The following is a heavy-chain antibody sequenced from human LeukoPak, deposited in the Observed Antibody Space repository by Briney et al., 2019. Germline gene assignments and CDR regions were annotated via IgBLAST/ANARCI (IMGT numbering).Heavy chain of an antibody. V-gene: IGHV5-51*01. Sequence: GESLKISCKGSGYSFTNYRIGWVRQMPGKGLEWMGIMYPGDSDTRYSPSFQGQVTISADKSIGTAYLQWSSLKASDTAMYYCARLDLGSFDYWGQGTLVTVSS. CDR1: GYSFTNYR. CDR3: ARLDLGSFDY. D-gene: IGHD3/OR15-3a*01. CDR2: MYPGDSDT. J-gene: IGHJ4*02.